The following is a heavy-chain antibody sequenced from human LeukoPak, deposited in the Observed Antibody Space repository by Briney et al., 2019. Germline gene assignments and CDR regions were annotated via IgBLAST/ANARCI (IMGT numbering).Heavy chain of an antibody. CDR1: GFTFSSYA. J-gene: IGHJ3*02. V-gene: IGHV3-21*01. CDR2: ISLTSNDI. CDR3: ARGDTSLQRNDALDI. Sequence: PGGSLRLSCAASGFTFSSYAMNWVRQAPGKGLEWVSSISLTSNDIYYAASVRGRFIIPRDNAKNLLSLQMNSLRAEDTALYYCARGDTSLQRNDALDIWGQGTMVSVSS. D-gene: IGHD2/OR15-2a*01.